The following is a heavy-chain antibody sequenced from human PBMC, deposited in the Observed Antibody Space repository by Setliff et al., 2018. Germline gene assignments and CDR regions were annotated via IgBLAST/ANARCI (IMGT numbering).Heavy chain of an antibody. CDR1: GGAFSSYA. CDR2: IIPVIDTT. J-gene: IGHJ3*02. D-gene: IGHD5-12*01. CDR3: ARGRDGYNSNAFEI. V-gene: IGHV1-69*11. Sequence: SVKVSCKASGGAFSSYALSWVRQAPGQGLEWMGRIIPVIDTTNYAENFQGRVTITADESTKTAYMELSSLRSEDTAIYYCARGRDGYNSNAFEIWGQGTMVT.